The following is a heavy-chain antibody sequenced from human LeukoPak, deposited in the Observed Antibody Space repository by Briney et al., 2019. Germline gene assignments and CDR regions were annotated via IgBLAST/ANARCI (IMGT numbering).Heavy chain of an antibody. CDR2: IYYSGST. CDR1: GGSISSSSYY. D-gene: IGHD2/OR15-2a*01. V-gene: IGHV4-39*01. CDR3: ARLGNYFHPHY. J-gene: IGHJ4*02. Sequence: SETLSLTCVVSGGSISSSSYYWGWIRQPPGKGLEWIGSIYYSGSTYYNPSLKGRVTISVDTSKNQFSLKLSSVTAADTAVYYCARLGNYFHPHYWGQGTLVTVSS.